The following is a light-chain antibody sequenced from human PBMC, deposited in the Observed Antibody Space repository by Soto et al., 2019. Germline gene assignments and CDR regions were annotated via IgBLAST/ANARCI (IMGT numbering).Light chain of an antibody. J-gene: IGKJ4*01. Sequence: TQSPATLSVSPGESATLSCRASQXVSSNLAWYQQKPGQAPRLLIYGVSTRATGIPARFSGSGSETKFTLTISSLQSEDFAVYYCQQYNNWPPLTFGGGTKVEIK. CDR1: QXVSSN. CDR3: QQYNNWPPLT. CDR2: GVS. V-gene: IGKV3-15*01.